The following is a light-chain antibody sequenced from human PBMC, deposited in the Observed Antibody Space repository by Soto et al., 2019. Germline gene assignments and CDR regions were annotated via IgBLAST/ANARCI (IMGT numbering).Light chain of an antibody. J-gene: IGLJ2*01. CDR3: AAWDDSLNVV. V-gene: IGLV1-44*01. CDR1: SSNIGSNT. CDR2: FNN. Sequence: QSVLTQPPSASGTPGQRVTISCSGGSSNIGSNTVNWYQQLPGTAPKLLIYFNNQRPSGVPDRFSGSKSGTSASLAISGLQSEDEADYYCAAWDDSLNVVFGGGTQLTVL.